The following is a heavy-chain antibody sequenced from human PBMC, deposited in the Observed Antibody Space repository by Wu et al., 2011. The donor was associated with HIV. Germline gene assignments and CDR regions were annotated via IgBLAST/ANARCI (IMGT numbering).Heavy chain of an antibody. J-gene: IGHJ5*02. CDR1: GYTFTDYF. Sequence: EVQLEQSGAEVKKSGATVKISCKVSGYTFTDYFIHWVQKAPGKGLEWMGLIDPEDGETKCAEKFQGRVTMTADMSADTAYMELRTLRSEDSAVYFCARGSSLVDAWGQGTLVTVSS. CDR2: IDPEDGET. CDR3: ARGSSLVDA. V-gene: IGHV1-69-2*01. D-gene: IGHD3-10*01.